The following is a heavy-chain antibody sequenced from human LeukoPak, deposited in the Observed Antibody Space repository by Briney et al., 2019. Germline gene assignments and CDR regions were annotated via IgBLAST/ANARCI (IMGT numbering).Heavy chain of an antibody. Sequence: GASVKVSCKASGYTFTSYGISWVREAPGQGLEWMEWISAYNGNTKYVQKLQGRVTMTTDSSTSTAYMELRSVTSDDTAVYYCARWYCGGGSCYSYYYGMDVWGQGTTVTVSS. V-gene: IGHV1-18*01. CDR1: GYTFTSYG. J-gene: IGHJ6*01. CDR2: ISAYNGNT. CDR3: ARWYCGGGSCYSYYYGMDV. D-gene: IGHD2-15*01.